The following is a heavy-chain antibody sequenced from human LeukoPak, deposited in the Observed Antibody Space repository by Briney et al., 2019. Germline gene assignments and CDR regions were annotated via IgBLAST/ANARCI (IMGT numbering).Heavy chain of an antibody. Sequence: GGSLRLSCAASGFTLSSYAMHWVRQAPGKGLEWVAVMSNDGSNEYYADSVKGRFTIFRDNSKNTLYLQMNSLRAEDTAVYYCARDPVSTGLQINSDYWGQGTLVTVSS. J-gene: IGHJ4*02. CDR3: ARDPVSTGLQINSDY. V-gene: IGHV3-30-3*01. CDR1: GFTLSSYA. CDR2: MSNDGSNE. D-gene: IGHD3-16*01.